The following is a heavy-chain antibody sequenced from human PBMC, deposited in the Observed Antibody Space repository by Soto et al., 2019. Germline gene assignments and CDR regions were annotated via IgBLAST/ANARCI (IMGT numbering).Heavy chain of an antibody. CDR3: ARRDSGYRGGYTFDY. Sequence: QLQLQESGPGLVKPSETLSLTCTVSGGSISSSSYYWGWIRQPPGKGLEWIGSIYYSGSTYYNPSLKSRVPISVDTSKNQFSLKLSSVTAADTAVYYCARRDSGYRGGYTFDYWGQGTLVTVSS. D-gene: IGHD5-12*01. CDR1: GGSISSSSYY. J-gene: IGHJ4*02. V-gene: IGHV4-39*01. CDR2: IYYSGST.